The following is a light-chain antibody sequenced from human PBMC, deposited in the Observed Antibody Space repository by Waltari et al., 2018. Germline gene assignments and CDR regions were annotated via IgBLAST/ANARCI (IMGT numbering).Light chain of an antibody. Sequence: DIQLTQSPSFLSASVGDRVTITCRASQGINSYLAWYQQKPGKAPKLLIYAASILQSGVPSRFSGSGSGTEFTLTISSLQPEEFATYYCQQLNSYPPYSFGQGTKLEIK. CDR3: QQLNSYPPYS. CDR1: QGINSY. J-gene: IGKJ2*03. V-gene: IGKV1-9*01. CDR2: AAS.